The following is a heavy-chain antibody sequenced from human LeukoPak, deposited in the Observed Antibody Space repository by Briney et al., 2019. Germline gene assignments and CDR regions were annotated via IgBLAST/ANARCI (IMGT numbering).Heavy chain of an antibody. CDR1: GGSISSLNL. D-gene: IGHD6-19*01. V-gene: IGHV4-4*02. CDR2: MYLGGTT. CDR3: AGLEGRYSTDWFYFFDY. Sequence: SGTLSLTCIVSGGSISSLNLWSWLRQPPGKGLEWIGEMYLGGTTNFNPSLKSRVTILIDKSKNQLSLQLTSVTAADAAVYYCAGLEGRYSTDWFYFFDYWGQGALVTVSS. J-gene: IGHJ4*02.